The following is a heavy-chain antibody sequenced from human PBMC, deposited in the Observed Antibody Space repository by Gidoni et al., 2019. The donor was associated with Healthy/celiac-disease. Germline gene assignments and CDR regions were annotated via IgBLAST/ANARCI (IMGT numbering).Heavy chain of an antibody. Sequence: GQGLEWMGGIIPIFGTANYAQKFQGRVTITADESTSTAYMELSSLRSEDTAVYYCACRYYDYVWGSYRSTWYYWGQGTLVTVSS. D-gene: IGHD3-16*02. CDR2: IIPIFGTA. CDR3: ACRYYDYVWGSYRSTWYY. J-gene: IGHJ4*02. V-gene: IGHV1-69*01.